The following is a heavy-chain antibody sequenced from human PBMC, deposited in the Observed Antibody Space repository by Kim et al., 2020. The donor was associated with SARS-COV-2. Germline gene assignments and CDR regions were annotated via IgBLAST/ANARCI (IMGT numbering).Heavy chain of an antibody. CDR1: GFTFSDYY. D-gene: IGHD3-22*01. Sequence: GGSLRLSCAASGFTFSDYYMSWIRQAPGKGLEWVSYISSSGSTIYYADSVKGRFTISRDNAKNSLYLQMNSLRAEDTAVYYCARTSMIVVVITDFFDYWGQGTLVTVSS. CDR3: ARTSMIVVVITDFFDY. CDR2: ISSSGSTI. J-gene: IGHJ4*02. V-gene: IGHV3-11*04.